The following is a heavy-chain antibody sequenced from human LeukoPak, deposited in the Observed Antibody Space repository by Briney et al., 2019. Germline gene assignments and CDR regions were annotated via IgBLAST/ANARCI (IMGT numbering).Heavy chain of an antibody. CDR1: GDTISSYY. CDR2: ISYSGST. CDR3: ARIPLTMVRGVVPQFDP. J-gene: IGHJ5*02. D-gene: IGHD3-10*01. Sequence: SETLSLTCTVSGDTISSYYWTWIRQPPGKGLEWIGYISYSGSTSYNPSLKSRVTISVDTSKIQFSLKLSSVTAADTAVFYCARIPLTMVRGVVPQFDPWGQGTLVTVSS. V-gene: IGHV4-59*08.